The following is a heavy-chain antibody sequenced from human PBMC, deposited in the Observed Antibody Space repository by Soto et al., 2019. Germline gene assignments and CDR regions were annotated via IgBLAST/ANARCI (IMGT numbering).Heavy chain of an antibody. V-gene: IGHV3-30-3*01. D-gene: IGHD4-17*01. CDR1: GITFSSYA. CDR3: AREYGGMDV. CDR2: ISYDGSNK. Sequence: AGGSLRLSCAASGITFSSYAMHWVRQAPGKGLEWVAVISYDGSNKYYADSVKGRFTISRDNSKNTLYLQMSSLRAEDTAVYYCAREYGGMDVWGQGTTVTVSS. J-gene: IGHJ6*02.